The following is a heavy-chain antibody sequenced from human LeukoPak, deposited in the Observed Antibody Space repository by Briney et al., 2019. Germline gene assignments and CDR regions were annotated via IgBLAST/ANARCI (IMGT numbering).Heavy chain of an antibody. J-gene: IGHJ4*02. CDR2: ISGSGGST. D-gene: IGHD1-7*01. CDR3: AKPGTAYNWNYYFDY. V-gene: IGHV3-23*01. CDR1: GFIFSSYA. Sequence: PGGSLRVSCTASGFIFSSYAMSWVRQAPGKGLEWVSAISGSGGSTYYADSVKGRFTISRDNSKNTLYLQMNSLRAEDTAVYYCAKPGTAYNWNYYFDYWGQGTLVTVSS.